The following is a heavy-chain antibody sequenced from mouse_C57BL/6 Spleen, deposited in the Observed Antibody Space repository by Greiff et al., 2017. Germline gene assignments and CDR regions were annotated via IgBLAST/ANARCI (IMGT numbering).Heavy chain of an antibody. CDR3: ARHSSGSYAMDY. V-gene: IGHV1-69*01. J-gene: IGHJ4*01. CDR2: IDPSDSYT. D-gene: IGHD3-2*02. CDR1: GYTFTSYW. Sequence: VQLQQPGAELVMPGASVKLSCKASGYTFTSYWMHWVKQRPGQGLEWIGEIDPSDSYTNYNQKFKGKSTLTVDKSSSTADMQLSSLTSEDSAVYYCARHSSGSYAMDYWGQGTSVTDSS.